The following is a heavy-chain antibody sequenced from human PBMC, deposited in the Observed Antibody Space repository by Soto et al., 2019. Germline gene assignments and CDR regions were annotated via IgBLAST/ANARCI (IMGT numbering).Heavy chain of an antibody. D-gene: IGHD4-17*01. Sequence: QVQLVQSGAEVKKPGASVKVSCKASGYTFSNYATHWVRQAPGQRLEWMGWINAGNGKTKYSQNFQGRVTITRDTSASTAYMELSSLRSEGTAVYYCANNGDYYYYGMDVWGQGTTVTVSS. J-gene: IGHJ6*02. V-gene: IGHV1-3*01. CDR2: INAGNGKT. CDR3: ANNGDYYYYGMDV. CDR1: GYTFSNYA.